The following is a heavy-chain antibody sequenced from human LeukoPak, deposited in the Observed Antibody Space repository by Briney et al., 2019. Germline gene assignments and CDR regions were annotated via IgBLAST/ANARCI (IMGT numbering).Heavy chain of an antibody. CDR2: IYYSGST. V-gene: IGHV4-31*03. CDR1: GGSISSGGYY. CDR3: ARGAWDTAMVIY. D-gene: IGHD5-18*01. J-gene: IGHJ4*02. Sequence: ETSETLSLTCTVSGGSISSGGYYWSWIRQHPGKGLEWIGYIYYSGSTYYNPSLKSRVTISVDTSKNQFSLKLSSVTAADTAVYYCARGAWDTAMVIYWGQGTLVTVSS.